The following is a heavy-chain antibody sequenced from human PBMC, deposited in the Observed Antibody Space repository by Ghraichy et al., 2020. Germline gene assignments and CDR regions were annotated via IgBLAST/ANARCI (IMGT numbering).Heavy chain of an antibody. Sequence: QTLSLTCTFSGFSLSTSGVGVGWIRQPPGKALEWLALIYWNDDKRYSPSLKSRLTITKDTSKNQVVLTMTNMDPVDTATYYCAHTGSSLRFLEWSPSSLAYYMDVWGKGTTVTVSS. CDR1: GFSLSTSGVG. J-gene: IGHJ6*03. V-gene: IGHV2-5*01. D-gene: IGHD3-3*01. CDR2: IYWNDDK. CDR3: AHTGSSLRFLEWSPSSLAYYMDV.